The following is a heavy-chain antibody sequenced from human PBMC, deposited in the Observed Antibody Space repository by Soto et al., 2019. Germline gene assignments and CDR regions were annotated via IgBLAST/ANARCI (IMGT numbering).Heavy chain of an antibody. CDR1: GGSISDNNW. J-gene: IGHJ4*02. CDR3: ARHIGVTGTRGFDY. CDR2: IYHRGTT. Sequence: QVQLQESGPGLVKPSGTLSLTCAVSGGSISDNNWWSWVRQPPGKGLEWIGEIYHRGTTNYRPSRRSRITISMDKSKNQISLTLDSVTAADSAAYYCARHIGVTGTRGFDYWGQGILVTVSP. V-gene: IGHV4-4*02. D-gene: IGHD6-19*01.